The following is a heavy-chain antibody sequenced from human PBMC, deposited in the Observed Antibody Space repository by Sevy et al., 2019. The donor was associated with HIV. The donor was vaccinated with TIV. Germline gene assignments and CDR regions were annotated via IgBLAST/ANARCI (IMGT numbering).Heavy chain of an antibody. J-gene: IGHJ4*02. CDR3: ARVPQKVADDIYDDSGAYYPFYYFDY. CDR2: INPKSGGA. CDR1: GYIFTDYY. V-gene: IGHV1-2*02. D-gene: IGHD3-9*01. Sequence: ASVKVSCKPSGYIFTDYYIHWMRQAPGQGLEWIGYINPKSGGANSPQRFQGRVALTRDTSISAVSMELSRLNTDDTAVYYCARVPQKVADDIYDDSGAYYPFYYFDYWGQGTLVTVSS.